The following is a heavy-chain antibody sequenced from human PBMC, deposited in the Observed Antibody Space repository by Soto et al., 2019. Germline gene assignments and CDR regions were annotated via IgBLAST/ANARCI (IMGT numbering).Heavy chain of an antibody. CDR2: IYYSGST. V-gene: IGHV4-39*01. CDR1: GGSISSSTYY. CDR3: ARHYSSSWSFYYYMDV. Sequence: QLQMQESGPGLVKPSETLSLTCTVSGGSISSSTYYWGWIRQPPGKGLEWIGSIYYSGSTYYNPSLKSRVPISVDTSKNQFSLKLSSVTAADTAVYYCARHYSSSWSFYYYMDVWGKGTTVTVSS. J-gene: IGHJ6*03. D-gene: IGHD6-13*01.